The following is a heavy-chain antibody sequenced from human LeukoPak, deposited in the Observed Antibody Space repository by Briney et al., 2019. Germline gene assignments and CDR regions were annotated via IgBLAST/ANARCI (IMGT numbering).Heavy chain of an antibody. CDR2: IWYDGSNK. V-gene: IGHV3-33*01. CDR3: ATAVASSSGWYADY. Sequence: GGSLRLSCAASGFTFRSYGMHWDRQAPGKGLEWVAVIWYDGSNKYYADSVKGRFTVSRDNSKNTLYLQMNSLRAEDTAVYYCATAVASSSGWYADYWGQGTLVTVSS. CDR1: GFTFRSYG. J-gene: IGHJ4*02. D-gene: IGHD6-19*01.